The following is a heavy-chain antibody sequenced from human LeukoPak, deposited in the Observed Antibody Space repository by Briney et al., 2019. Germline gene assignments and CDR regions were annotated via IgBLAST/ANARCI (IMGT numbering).Heavy chain of an antibody. CDR1: GYTFTSYD. CDR3: AKDLMVRDLRGAFDI. J-gene: IGHJ3*02. CDR2: MNPNSGNT. Sequence: ASVKVSCKASGYTFTSYDINWVRQATGQGLEWMGWMNPNSGNTGYAQKFQGRVTMTRNTSISTAYMELSSLRAEDTALYYCAKDLMVRDLRGAFDIWGQGTMVTVSS. V-gene: IGHV1-8*01. D-gene: IGHD3-10*01.